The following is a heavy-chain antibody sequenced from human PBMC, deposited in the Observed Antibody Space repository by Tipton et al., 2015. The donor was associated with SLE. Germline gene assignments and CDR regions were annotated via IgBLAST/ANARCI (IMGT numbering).Heavy chain of an antibody. CDR3: ASGGKRRPVLAPAVEV. CDR1: GGSISPYY. CDR2: ISYSGST. V-gene: IGHV4-59*01. Sequence: LRLSCTVSGGSISPYYWSWIRQPPGKGLEWIGYISYSGSTNYNPSLKSRVTISVDTSKNQFSLKLSSVTAADTAVYYCASGGKRRPVLAPAVEVWGQGTLVTVSS. J-gene: IGHJ4*02. D-gene: IGHD2-15*01.